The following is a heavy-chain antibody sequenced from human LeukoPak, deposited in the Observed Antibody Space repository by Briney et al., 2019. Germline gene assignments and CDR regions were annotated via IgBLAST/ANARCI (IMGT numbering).Heavy chain of an antibody. CDR2: ISYDERDE. CDR1: GFTFSRSV. D-gene: IGHD3-10*01. V-gene: IGHV3-30*18. CDR3: AKDSKGSGTYYDRYFDY. Sequence: PGGSLRLSCAASGFTFSRSVIHWVRQAPGRGLEWVAVISYDERDEYYADSVKGRFTISRDNSKNTLYLQMNSLRAEDTAVYYCAKDSKGSGTYYDRYFDYWGQGTLVTVSS. J-gene: IGHJ4*02.